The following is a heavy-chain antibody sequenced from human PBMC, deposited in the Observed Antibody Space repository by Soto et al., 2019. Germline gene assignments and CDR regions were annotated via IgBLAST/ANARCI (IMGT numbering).Heavy chain of an antibody. CDR3: AHSLMIVVVTSWYFDY. Sequence: QITLKESGPTLVKPTQTLTLTCTFSGFSLSTSGVGVGWIRQPPGKALEWLALIYWDDDKRYSPSLKSRLTITHDTSKNQVVLTMTNMDPVDTATYYCAHSLMIVVVTSWYFDYWGQGTLVTVSS. J-gene: IGHJ4*02. V-gene: IGHV2-5*02. D-gene: IGHD3-22*01. CDR1: GFSLSTSGVG. CDR2: IYWDDDK.